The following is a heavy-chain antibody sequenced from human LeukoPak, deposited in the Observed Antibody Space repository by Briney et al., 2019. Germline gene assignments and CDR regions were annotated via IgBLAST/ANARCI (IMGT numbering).Heavy chain of an antibody. CDR3: ARGGSNWRFDP. Sequence: ASVKVSCKASGYTFTGYFMHWVRQAPGQGLEWMGWINPNSGGTHYAQNFQGRVTMTRDTSISTAYMEVTRLTFDDTAVYYCARGGSNWRFDPWGQGTLVTASS. CDR1: GYTFTGYF. D-gene: IGHD3-10*01. J-gene: IGHJ5*02. V-gene: IGHV1-2*02. CDR2: INPNSGGT.